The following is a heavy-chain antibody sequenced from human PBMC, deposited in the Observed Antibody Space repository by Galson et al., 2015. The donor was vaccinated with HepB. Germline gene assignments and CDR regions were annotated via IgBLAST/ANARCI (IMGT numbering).Heavy chain of an antibody. CDR1: GSSFTSYW. V-gene: IGHV5-51*01. D-gene: IGHD4-11*01. CDR2: IYPGDSDT. Sequence: QSGAEVKKPGESLKISCKGSGSSFTSYWIGWVRQMPGKGLEWMGIIYPGDSDTRYSPSFQGQATISADKSISTAYLQWRSLKASDTAMYYCSRLAHTVDSYYFYMDVWCKGTTFTVSS. J-gene: IGHJ6*03. CDR3: SRLAHTVDSYYFYMDV.